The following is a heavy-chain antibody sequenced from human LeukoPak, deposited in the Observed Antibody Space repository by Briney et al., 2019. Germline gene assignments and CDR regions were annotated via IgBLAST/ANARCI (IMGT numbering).Heavy chain of an antibody. J-gene: IGHJ4*02. D-gene: IGHD5-18*01. CDR3: AKSRDTAMVTGYIDY. CDR2: ISGSAGST. CDR1: GITFSSFA. V-gene: IGHV3-23*01. Sequence: GGSLRLSCAASGITFSSFAMSWVRQAPGKGLEWVSAISGSAGSTYSAGSVKGRFTISRDNSKNTLYLKMNSLRAEDTAIYYCAKSRDTAMVTGYIDYWGQGTLVTVSS.